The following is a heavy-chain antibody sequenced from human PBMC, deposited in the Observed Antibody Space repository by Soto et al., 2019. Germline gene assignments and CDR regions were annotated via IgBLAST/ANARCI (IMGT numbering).Heavy chain of an antibody. V-gene: IGHV4-4*02. J-gene: IGHJ5*02. CDR1: GGSISDSDW. CDR2: IFHSGRT. D-gene: IGHD3-22*01. CDR3: ARDATSDSGGYYYVSWFDL. Sequence: SETLSLTCVVSGGSISDSDWWSWVRQPPGKGLEWIGEIFHSGRTNYNPSLKSRVTMSVDKSKNQFSLKLNSVTAADTAVYFCARDATSDSGGYYYVSWFDLWGQGTPVTVSS.